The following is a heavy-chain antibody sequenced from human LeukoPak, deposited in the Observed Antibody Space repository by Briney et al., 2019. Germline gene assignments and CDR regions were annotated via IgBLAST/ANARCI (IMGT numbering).Heavy chain of an antibody. D-gene: IGHD6-19*01. J-gene: IGHJ6*03. CDR3: ARAVAGTFYYMDV. CDR2: ISYSGST. CDR1: GGSISSNY. V-gene: IGHV4-59*01. Sequence: SETLSLTCTASGGSISSNYWSWIRQPPGKGLEFLGSISYSGSTTYNPSLKSRVTISLDTSKNQFSLRLTSVTAADTAVYYCARAVAGTFYYMDVWGKGTTVTVSS.